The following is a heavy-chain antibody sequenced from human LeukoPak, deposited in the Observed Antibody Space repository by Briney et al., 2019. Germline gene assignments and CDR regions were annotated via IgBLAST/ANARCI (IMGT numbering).Heavy chain of an antibody. CDR1: GGSISTYY. V-gene: IGHV4-59*01. J-gene: IGHJ4*02. Sequence: PSETLSLTCTVSGGSISTYYWSWIRRPPGKGLEWIGYIHYSGSIKYNPSLKSRVTISLGTSKNQFSLRLSSVTAADTAVYYCARSVDIAMVTFDYWGQGTLVTVSS. CDR2: IHYSGSI. CDR3: ARSVDIAMVTFDY. D-gene: IGHD5-18*01.